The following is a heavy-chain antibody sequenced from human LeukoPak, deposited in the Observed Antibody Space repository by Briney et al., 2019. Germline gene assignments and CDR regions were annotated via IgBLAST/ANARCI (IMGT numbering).Heavy chain of an antibody. Sequence: PGGSLRLSCAASGFTFSSYSMNWVRQPQGKGLEWVSSISSSSSYIYYADSVKGRFTVSRDNAKHSLYLQMNSLRAEDTAVYYCASEYYYDSSGYYYVSSYFDCWGQGTLVTVSS. CDR3: ASEYYYDSSGYYYVSSYFDC. J-gene: IGHJ4*02. CDR1: GFTFSSYS. V-gene: IGHV3-21*01. D-gene: IGHD3-22*01. CDR2: ISSSSSYI.